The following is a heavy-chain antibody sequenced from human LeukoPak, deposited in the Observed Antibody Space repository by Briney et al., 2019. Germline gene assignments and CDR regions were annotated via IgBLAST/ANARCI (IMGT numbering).Heavy chain of an antibody. J-gene: IGHJ4*02. CDR1: GFTFSNYA. V-gene: IGHV3-23*01. CDR2: ITGSGGNT. CDR3: AKWGDYDVLTGYYVSDY. Sequence: GGSLRLSCAASGFTFSNYAMSWVRQTPGKGLEWVSAITGSGGNTYYADSVKGRFTTSRDNSKNTVFLQMNSLRAEDTAVYYCAKWGDYDVLTGYYVSDYWGQGTLVTVSS. D-gene: IGHD3-9*01.